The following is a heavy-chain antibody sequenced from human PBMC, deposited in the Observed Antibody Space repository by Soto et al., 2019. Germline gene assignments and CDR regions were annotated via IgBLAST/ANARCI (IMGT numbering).Heavy chain of an antibody. CDR2: INWNSGSI. Sequence: EVQLVESGGGLVQPGRSLRLSCAASGFTFDDYGMHWVRQAPGKGLEYVSGINWNSGSIVYAASAKGRFTISRDNAKNSLYLQMNSLRADDTALYYCAKEGTRGYSYGYFDYWGQGILVTVSS. CDR1: GFTFDDYG. D-gene: IGHD5-18*01. V-gene: IGHV3-9*01. J-gene: IGHJ4*02. CDR3: AKEGTRGYSYGYFDY.